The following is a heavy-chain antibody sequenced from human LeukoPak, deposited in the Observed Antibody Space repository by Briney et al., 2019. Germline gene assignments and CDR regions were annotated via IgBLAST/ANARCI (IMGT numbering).Heavy chain of an antibody. CDR1: GFTFSSYA. V-gene: IGHV3-23*01. Sequence: SGGSLRLSCAASGFTFSSYAMSWVRQAPGKGLEWVSAISGSGGSTYYADSVKGRFTISRDNSKNTLYLQMNSLRAEDTAVYYCAKVSCGGDCHRYYYYYMDVWGKGTTVTVSS. D-gene: IGHD2-21*01. CDR2: ISGSGGST. J-gene: IGHJ6*03. CDR3: AKVSCGGDCHRYYYYYMDV.